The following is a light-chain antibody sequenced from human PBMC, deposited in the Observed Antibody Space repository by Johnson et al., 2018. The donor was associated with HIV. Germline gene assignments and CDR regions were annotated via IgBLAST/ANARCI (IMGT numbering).Light chain of an antibody. V-gene: IGLV1-51*01. CDR3: GTWDSSLRGV. CDR1: RTNVGNNY. Sequence: QSVLTQPPSVSAAPGQKVTISCSGGRTNVGNNYVSWYQQLPGTAPKLLIYDNNKRPSGIPDRFSGSKSGTSATLGITGLQTGDEADYYCGTWDSSLRGVFGTGTKVTVL. J-gene: IGLJ1*01. CDR2: DNN.